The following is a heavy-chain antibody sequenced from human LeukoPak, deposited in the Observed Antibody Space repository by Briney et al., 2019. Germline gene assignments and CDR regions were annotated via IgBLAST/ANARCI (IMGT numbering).Heavy chain of an antibody. D-gene: IGHD5-12*01. V-gene: IGHV3-74*01. CDR3: AREYNGGLDY. CDR1: GFTFSNYW. Sequence: GGSLRLSCAASGFTFSNYWMHWVRQTPGKGLVWVANIETDGTTIHYADSVKGRFTISRDNAENTVYLQMNSLRTEDTGVYHCAREYNGGLDYWGQGTLVTVSS. J-gene: IGHJ4*02. CDR2: IETDGTTI.